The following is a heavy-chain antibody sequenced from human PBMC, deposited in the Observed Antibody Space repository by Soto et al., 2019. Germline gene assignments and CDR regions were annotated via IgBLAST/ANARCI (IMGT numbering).Heavy chain of an antibody. Sequence: GGSLRLSCAASGFTFSGYAMTWVRQAPGKGLEWVSGISGIGGSTYYAASVKGRFTISRDSSKNTLYLQMNSLGAEDTAIYYCAEASDYSNVVFDFWGQGTLVTVSS. J-gene: IGHJ4*02. CDR1: GFTFSGYA. D-gene: IGHD4-4*01. CDR2: ISGIGGST. V-gene: IGHV3-23*01. CDR3: AEASDYSNVVFDF.